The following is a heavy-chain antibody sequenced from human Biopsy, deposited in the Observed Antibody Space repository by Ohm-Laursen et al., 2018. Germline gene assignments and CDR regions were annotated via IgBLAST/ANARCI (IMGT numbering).Heavy chain of an antibody. V-gene: IGHV3-73*01. J-gene: IGHJ4*02. CDR2: VRSKLNNYAT. CDR1: GFSFSDSA. D-gene: IGHD2-15*01. CDR3: CLLSGGYRHADY. Sequence: GSLRLSCTASGFSFSDSAMHWVRQASGKGLEWVGRVRSKLNNYATAYGASVEGRFTLSRDDSKNTAYLQMDSLRTEDTAVYYCCLLSGGYRHADYWGQGTLVTVSS.